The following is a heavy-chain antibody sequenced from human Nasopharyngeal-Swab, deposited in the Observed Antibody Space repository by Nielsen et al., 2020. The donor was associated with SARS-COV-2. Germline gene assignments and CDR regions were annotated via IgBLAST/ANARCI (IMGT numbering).Heavy chain of an antibody. CDR3: ARDAPAHYGAFY. V-gene: IGHV3-30*03. D-gene: IGHD4-17*01. CDR2: IAHDASNE. J-gene: IGHJ4*02. Sequence: GESLKISCAASGFTFSSFGMHWVRPAPGTGLEWVAFIAHDASNEYYGDSVKGRFSISRDSSKNTLYLQMDSLRGEDTAVYYCARDAPAHYGAFYWGRGTLVTVSS. CDR1: GFTFSSFG.